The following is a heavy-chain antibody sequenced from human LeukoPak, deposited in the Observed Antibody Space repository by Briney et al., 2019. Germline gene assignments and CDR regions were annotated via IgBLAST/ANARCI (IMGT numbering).Heavy chain of an antibody. V-gene: IGHV3-33*01. CDR3: ARAPTTNWGSSYFDL. J-gene: IGHJ2*01. D-gene: IGHD7-27*01. CDR2: IWYDGSSK. CDR1: GFTFSSSG. Sequence: PGRSLRLSCAASGFTFSSSGMHWVRQAPGKGLEWVAVIWYDGSSKYYADSVKGRFTISRDNSKNTLYLQVNSLRAEDTAVYYCARAPTTNWGSSYFDLWGRGTLVIVSS.